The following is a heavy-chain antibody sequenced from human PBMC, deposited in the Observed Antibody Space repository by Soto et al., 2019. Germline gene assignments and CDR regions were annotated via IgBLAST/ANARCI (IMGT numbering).Heavy chain of an antibody. D-gene: IGHD2-2*01. CDR1: GFTFSGNW. V-gene: IGHV3-74*01. CDR3: AKNQHAMAHDY. J-gene: IGHJ4*02. CDR2: IDDKGTGT. Sequence: GGSLRLSCAASGFTFSGNWVHWVRQAPGKELVWVSRIDDKGTGTSYADSVRGRFTISRDSAPNTLYLQMNSLRAEDTAVYFCAKNQHAMAHDYWGPGTLVTVSS.